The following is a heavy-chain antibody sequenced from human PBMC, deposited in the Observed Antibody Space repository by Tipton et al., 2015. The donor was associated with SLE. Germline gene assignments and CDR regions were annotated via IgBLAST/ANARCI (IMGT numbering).Heavy chain of an antibody. CDR1: GGSFSGYY. CDR3: ARHIAESSLTLWGSGDNWFDP. D-gene: IGHD3-10*01. CDR2: INHSGST. V-gene: IGHV4-34*01. J-gene: IGHJ5*02. Sequence: TLSLTCTVYGGSFSGYYWSWIRQPPGKGLEWIGEINHSGSTNYNPSLKSRVTISVDTSKNQFSLKLSSVTAADTAVYYCARHIAESSLTLWGSGDNWFDPWGQGTLVTVSS.